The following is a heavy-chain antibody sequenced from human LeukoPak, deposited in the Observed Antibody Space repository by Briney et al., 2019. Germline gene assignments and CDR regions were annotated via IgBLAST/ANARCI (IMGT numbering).Heavy chain of an antibody. CDR2: INHSGST. V-gene: IGHV4-34*01. CDR1: GGSFSGYY. J-gene: IGHJ3*02. Sequence: PSETLSLTCAVYGGSFSGYYWSWIRQPPGKGLEWIGEINHSGSTNYNPSLKSRVTISVDTSKNQFSLKMNSVTAADTAVYYCARAAAYYYDSSAHYQGDAFDIWGQGTVVTVSS. CDR3: ARAAAYYYDSSAHYQGDAFDI. D-gene: IGHD3-22*01.